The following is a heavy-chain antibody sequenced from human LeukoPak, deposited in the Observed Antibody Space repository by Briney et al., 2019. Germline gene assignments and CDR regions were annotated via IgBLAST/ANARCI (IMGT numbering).Heavy chain of an antibody. V-gene: IGHV1-3*01. D-gene: IGHD2-15*01. J-gene: IGHJ5*02. CDR1: GYTFTSYA. Sequence: GASVKVSCKAAGYTFTSYAMHWVRQAPGQRLEWMGWINAGNGNTKYSQKFQGRVTITRDTSASTAYMELSSLRSEDTAVYYCARVGLYYWFDPWGQGTLVTVSS. CDR3: ARVGLYYWFDP. CDR2: INAGNGNT.